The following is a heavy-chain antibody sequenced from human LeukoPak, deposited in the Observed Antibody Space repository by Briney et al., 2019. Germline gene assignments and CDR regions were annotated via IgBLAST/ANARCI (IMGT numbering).Heavy chain of an antibody. CDR1: GYPFTDQF. Sequence: ASVRVSCKASGYPFTDQFFNWVRQAPGRGLEWMGWINPNSGDTNYEQRFQGRVTMTRDTSISTAYMDLTRLASDDTAVYYCARGELLVDYWGQGTLVTVSS. CDR3: ARGELLVDY. CDR2: INPNSGDT. V-gene: IGHV1-2*02. D-gene: IGHD3-10*01. J-gene: IGHJ4*02.